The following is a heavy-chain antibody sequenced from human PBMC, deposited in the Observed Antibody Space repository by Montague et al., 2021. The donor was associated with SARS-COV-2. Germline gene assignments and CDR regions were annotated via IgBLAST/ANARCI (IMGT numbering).Heavy chain of an antibody. CDR3: ARGREYSSSAGFDY. CDR2: IYYSGST. V-gene: IGHV4-59*01. CDR1: GGSISSYY. D-gene: IGHD6-6*01. J-gene: IGHJ4*02. Sequence: SETLSLTCTVSGGSISSYYWSWIRQPPGKGLEWIGYIYYSGSTNYNPFLKSRVTISVDTSKNQFSLKLSSVTAADTAVYYCARGREYSSSAGFDYWGQGTLVTVSS.